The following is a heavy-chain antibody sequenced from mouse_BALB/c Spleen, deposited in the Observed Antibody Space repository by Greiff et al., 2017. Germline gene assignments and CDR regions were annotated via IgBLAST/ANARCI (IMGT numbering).Heavy chain of an antibody. V-gene: IGHV1-7*01. Sequence: QVQLQQSGAELAKPGASVKMSCKASGYTFTSYWMHWVKQRPGQGLEWIGYINPSTGYTEYNQKFKDKATLTADKSSSTAYMQLSSLTSEDSAVYYCARRDDYPYYFDYWGQGTTLTVSS. CDR2: INPSTGYT. CDR3: ARRDDYPYYFDY. CDR1: GYTFTSYW. J-gene: IGHJ2*01. D-gene: IGHD2-4*01.